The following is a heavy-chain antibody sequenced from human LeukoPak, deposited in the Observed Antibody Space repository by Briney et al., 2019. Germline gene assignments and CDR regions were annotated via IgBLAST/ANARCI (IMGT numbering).Heavy chain of an antibody. D-gene: IGHD3-10*01. CDR1: GFTFNEYY. Sequence: GGSLRLYCAASGFTFNEYYMSWISQAPGKGLEWVSFISSSGSTIYYADSVKGRFTISRDNAKNSLYLQMNSLRDEDAAVYYWPGLWGSWGQRTLVTVSS. CDR2: ISSSGSTI. J-gene: IGHJ4*02. CDR3: PGLWGS. V-gene: IGHV3-11*01.